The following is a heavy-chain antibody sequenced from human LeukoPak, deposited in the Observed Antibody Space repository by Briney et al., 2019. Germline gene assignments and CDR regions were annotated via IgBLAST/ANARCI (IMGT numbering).Heavy chain of an antibody. CDR1: GGSISSYY. V-gene: IGHV4-59*01. CDR3: ARGGYSGIYFDY. D-gene: IGHD1-26*01. Sequence: SESLSLTCTVSGGSISSYYWSWIRQPPGKGLEWIGYIYYSGSTNYNPSLKSRVTISVDTSKNQFSLKLSSVTAADTAVYYCARGGYSGIYFDYWGQGTLVTVSS. J-gene: IGHJ4*02. CDR2: IYYSGST.